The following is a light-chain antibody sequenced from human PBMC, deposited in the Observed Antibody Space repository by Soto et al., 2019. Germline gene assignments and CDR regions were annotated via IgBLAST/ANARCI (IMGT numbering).Light chain of an antibody. J-gene: IGLJ1*01. V-gene: IGLV1-40*01. CDR2: GNS. CDR3: QSYDSSLRDV. CDR1: RSNIGAGYD. Sequence: SVVAQPPPLSGAPRQRGTISCTGGRSNIGAGYDVHWYQQLPGTAPKLLIYGNSNRPSGVPDRFSGSKSGTSASLAITGLQAEDEADYYCQSYDSSLRDVFGTGTKVTGL.